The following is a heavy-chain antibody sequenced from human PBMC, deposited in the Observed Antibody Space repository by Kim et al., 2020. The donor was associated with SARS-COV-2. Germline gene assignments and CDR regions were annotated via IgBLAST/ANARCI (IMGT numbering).Heavy chain of an antibody. J-gene: IGHJ2*01. Sequence: QKFQGRVTITADESTSTAYMELSSLRSEDTAVYYCARDLRDGYNFRYFDLWGRGTLVTVSS. CDR3: ARDLRDGYNFRYFDL. V-gene: IGHV1-69*01. D-gene: IGHD5-12*01.